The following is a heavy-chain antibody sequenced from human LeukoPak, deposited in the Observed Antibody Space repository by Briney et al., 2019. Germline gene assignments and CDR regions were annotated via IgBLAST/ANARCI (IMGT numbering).Heavy chain of an antibody. CDR2: ISAYNGNT. Sequence: ASVKVSCKASGYTFTSYGISWVRQAPGQGLEWMGWISAYNGNTNYAQKLQDRVTMTTETSTGTAYMELRSLISDDTAVYYCARITMVRGVLFDWYFDLWGRGTLVTVSS. V-gene: IGHV1-18*01. J-gene: IGHJ2*01. CDR3: ARITMVRGVLFDWYFDL. D-gene: IGHD3-10*01. CDR1: GYTFTSYG.